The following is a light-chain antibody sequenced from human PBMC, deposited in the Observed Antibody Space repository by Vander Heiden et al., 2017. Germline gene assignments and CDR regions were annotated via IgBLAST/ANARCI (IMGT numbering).Light chain of an antibody. Sequence: QSALPQPASVSGAPGQSITISCTGTSSDVGGYNRVSWYQQPPGKAPKLIISEVNNRPSGVSNRFSGSKSGNTASLTISGLQAEDEADYYCCSYSSRGTPHYVFGSGTKVTVL. J-gene: IGLJ1*01. CDR3: CSYSSRGTPHYV. V-gene: IGLV2-14*01. CDR1: SSDVGGYNR. CDR2: EVN.